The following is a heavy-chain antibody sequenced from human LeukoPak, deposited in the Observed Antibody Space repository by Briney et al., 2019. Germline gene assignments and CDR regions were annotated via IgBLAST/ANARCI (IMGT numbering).Heavy chain of an antibody. J-gene: IGHJ4*02. CDR1: GGTFSSCA. D-gene: IGHD3-10*01. CDR3: ARGPNYYGSGSYLDY. CDR2: IIPIFGTA. Sequence: GVSVKVSCKASGGTFSSCAISWVRQAPGQGLEWMGGIIPIFGTANYAQKFQGRVTITADKSTSTAYMELSSLRSEDTAVYYCARGPNYYGSGSYLDYWGQGTLVTVSS. V-gene: IGHV1-69*06.